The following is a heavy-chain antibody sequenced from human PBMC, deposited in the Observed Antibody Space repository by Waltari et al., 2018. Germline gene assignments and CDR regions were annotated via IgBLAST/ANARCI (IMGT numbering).Heavy chain of an antibody. V-gene: IGHV4-39*01. CDR2: IYYSGST. CDR3: ARSYLGGWYYFDY. Sequence: QLQLQESGPGLVKPSETLSLTCTVSGGSISSSSYYWGWIRQPPGKGLEWIGSIYYSGSTYYNPSLKSRVTISVDTSKNQFSLKLSSVTAADTAVYYCARSYLGGWYYFDYWGQGTLVTVSS. J-gene: IGHJ4*02. CDR1: GGSISSSSYY. D-gene: IGHD6-19*01.